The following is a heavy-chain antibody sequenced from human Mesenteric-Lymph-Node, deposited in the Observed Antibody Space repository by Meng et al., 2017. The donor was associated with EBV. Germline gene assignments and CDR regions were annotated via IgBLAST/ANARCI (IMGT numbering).Heavy chain of an antibody. CDR1: RGSLGSGGYY. CDR2: IYHAGTT. CDR3: ARAGAYYDVLTGFDY. Sequence: HPPLPVASPRLGCPSRAPSLPCAVCRGSLGSGGYYWNWNRQTPGRGLEWIGYIYHAGTTYYNPSLKSRVTMSVDRSTNQFSLWLKSVTAADTAIYYCARAGAYYDVLTGFDYWGQGTLVTVSS. D-gene: IGHD3-9*01. J-gene: IGHJ4*02. V-gene: IGHV4-30-2*01.